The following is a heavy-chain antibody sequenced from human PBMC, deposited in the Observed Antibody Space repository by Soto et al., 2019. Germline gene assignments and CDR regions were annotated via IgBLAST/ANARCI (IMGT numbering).Heavy chain of an antibody. D-gene: IGHD6-6*01. V-gene: IGHV3-23*01. CDR2: ISVGGMT. J-gene: IGHJ2*01. CDR1: GFTFSTYT. CDR3: ARISSSGYFDL. Sequence: PGGSLRPSWAASGFTFSTYTLIWVRQTQGKGLQWSSNISVGGMTKYTDSVKGRITISRDNSKNTLYLQMNSLRAEDTAVYYCARISSSGYFDLWGRGPLV.